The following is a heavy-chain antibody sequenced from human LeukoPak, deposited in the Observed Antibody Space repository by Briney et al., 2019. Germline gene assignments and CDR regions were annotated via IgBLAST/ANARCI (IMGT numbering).Heavy chain of an antibody. CDR1: GFTFSGYA. CDR3: ARGVSGAYYLQTFDY. CDR2: ISGSGGKT. D-gene: IGHD1-26*01. J-gene: IGHJ4*02. V-gene: IGHV3-23*01. Sequence: GGSLRLSCAASGFTFSGYAMSWVRQAPGKGLEWVSVISGSGGKTHYADSVKGRFTISGDNSKNTLYLQMNSLRAEDTAVYYCARGVSGAYYLQTFDYWGQGTLVTVSS.